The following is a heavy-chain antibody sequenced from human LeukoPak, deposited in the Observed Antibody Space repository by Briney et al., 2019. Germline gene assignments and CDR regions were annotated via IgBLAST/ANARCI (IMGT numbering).Heavy chain of an antibody. CDR1: GFTFDRNA. Sequence: PGGSLRLSCAASGFTFDRNAISWVRQAPGKGLEWVSYIDSSSTIYYADSVKGRFTISRDNAKNSLYLQLNSLRAEDTAVYYCARGPYDYGEYIDYWGQGTLVTVSS. V-gene: IGHV3-48*04. D-gene: IGHD4-17*01. CDR3: ARGPYDYGEYIDY. CDR2: IDSSSTI. J-gene: IGHJ4*02.